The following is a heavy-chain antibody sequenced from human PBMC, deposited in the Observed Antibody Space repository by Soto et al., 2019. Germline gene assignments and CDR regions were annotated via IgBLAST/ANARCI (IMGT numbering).Heavy chain of an antibody. J-gene: IGHJ5*02. CDR2: IDPSDSYT. Sequence: GEPLKISCKGSGYSFTSYWISWVRQMPGKGLEWMGRIDPSDSYTNYSPSFQGHVTMSADKSINTAYLQWSSLKASDSAMYYCARHKAFYYDSSGAWGQGSLVTVSS. D-gene: IGHD3-22*01. V-gene: IGHV5-10-1*01. CDR1: GYSFTSYW. CDR3: ARHKAFYYDSSGA.